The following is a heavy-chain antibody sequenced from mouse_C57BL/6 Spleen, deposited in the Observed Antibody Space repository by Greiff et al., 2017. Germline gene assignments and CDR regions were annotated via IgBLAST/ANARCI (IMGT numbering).Heavy chain of an antibody. CDR1: GYTFTSYW. D-gene: IGHD1-1*01. CDR3: ARRGSYYGSRGYFDY. V-gene: IGHV1-50*01. CDR2: IDPSDSYT. J-gene: IGHJ2*01. Sequence: VQLQQPGAELVKPGASVKLSCKASGYTFTSYWMQWVKQRPGQGLEWIGEIDPSDSYTNYNQKFKGKATLTVDTSSSTAYMQLSSLTSEDSAVYYCARRGSYYGSRGYFDYWGQGTTLTVSS.